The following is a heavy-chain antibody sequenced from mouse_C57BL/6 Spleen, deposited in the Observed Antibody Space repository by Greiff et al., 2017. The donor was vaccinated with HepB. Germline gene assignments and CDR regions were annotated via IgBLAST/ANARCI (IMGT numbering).Heavy chain of an antibody. CDR1: GFTFSDFY. Sequence: EVMLVESGGGLVQSGRSLRLSCATSGFTFSDFYMEWVRQAPGKGLEWIAASRNKANDYTTEYSASVKGRFIVSRDTSQSILYLQMNALRAEDTAIYYCARDAEDYYGGYWYFDVWGTGTTVTVSS. CDR3: ARDAEDYYGGYWYFDV. J-gene: IGHJ1*03. V-gene: IGHV7-1*01. CDR2: SRNKANDYTT. D-gene: IGHD1-2*01.